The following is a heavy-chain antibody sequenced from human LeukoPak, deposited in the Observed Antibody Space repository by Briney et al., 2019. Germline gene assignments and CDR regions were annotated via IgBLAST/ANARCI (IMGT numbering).Heavy chain of an antibody. D-gene: IGHD3-22*01. CDR3: ARDNYYDSRGYFNWFDP. CDR2: IFYSGST. CDR1: GASITSYY. J-gene: IGHJ5*02. V-gene: IGHV4-59*01. Sequence: SETLSLTCTVSGASITSYYWTWIRQPPGKGLEWIGYIFYSGSTKYNPSLKSRVTISLDTSKKQFSPKLTSVTAADTAVYYCARDNYYDSRGYFNWFDPWGQGTLVTVSS.